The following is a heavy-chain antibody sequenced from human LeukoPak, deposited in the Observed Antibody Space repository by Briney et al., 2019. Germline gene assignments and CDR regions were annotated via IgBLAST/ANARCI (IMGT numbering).Heavy chain of an antibody. CDR1: GFTFSSYS. D-gene: IGHD6-13*01. CDR2: ISSSSSYI. V-gene: IGHV3-21*01. J-gene: IGHJ4*02. CDR3: ARVAAAAVHD. Sequence: GGSLRLSCAAFGFTFSSYSMNWVRQAPGKGLEWVSSISSSSSYIYYADSVKGRFTISRDNAKNSLYLQMNSLRAEDTAVYYCARVAAAAVHDWGQGTLVTVSS.